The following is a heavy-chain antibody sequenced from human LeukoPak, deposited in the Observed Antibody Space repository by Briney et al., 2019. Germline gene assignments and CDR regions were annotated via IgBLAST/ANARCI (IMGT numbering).Heavy chain of an antibody. D-gene: IGHD5-18*01. J-gene: IGHJ4*02. Sequence: SETLSLTCTVSGASISSYYWSWIRQPPGKGLEWIGSIYYSGSTYYNPSLKSRVTISVDTSKNQFSLKLSSVTAADTAVYYCARDYQGGYGDRTVDYWGQGTLVTVSS. CDR3: ARDYQGGYGDRTVDY. V-gene: IGHV4-59*12. CDR1: GASISSYY. CDR2: IYYSGST.